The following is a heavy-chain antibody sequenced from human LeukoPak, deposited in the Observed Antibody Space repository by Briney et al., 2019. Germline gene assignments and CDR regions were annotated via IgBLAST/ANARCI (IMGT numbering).Heavy chain of an antibody. D-gene: IGHD4-11*01. CDR2: INPNSGGT. Sequence: AASVKVSCKASGYTFTGYYMHWVRQAPGQGLEWMGWINPNSGGTNYAQRFQGRVTMTRDTSISTAYMELSRLRSDDTAVYYCARDAARGGITATTEYWGQGTLVTVSS. CDR3: ARDAARGGITATTEY. V-gene: IGHV1-2*02. J-gene: IGHJ4*01. CDR1: GYTFTGYY.